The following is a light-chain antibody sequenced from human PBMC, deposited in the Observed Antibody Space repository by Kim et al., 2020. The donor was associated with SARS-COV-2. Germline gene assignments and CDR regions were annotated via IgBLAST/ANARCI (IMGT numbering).Light chain of an antibody. CDR2: AAS. J-gene: IGKJ3*01. CDR3: QQSYSNSGFT. CDR1: QTITRY. Sequence: SVGDRVTITCRASQTITRYLNWYQQKAGKAPKLLIYAASTLQNGVPSRFSGSGSGTDFTLTISSLQPEDSATYYCQQSYSNSGFTFGPGTKVDIK. V-gene: IGKV1-39*01.